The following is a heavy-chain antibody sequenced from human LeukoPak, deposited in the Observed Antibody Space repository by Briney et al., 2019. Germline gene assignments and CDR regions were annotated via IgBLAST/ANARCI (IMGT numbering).Heavy chain of an antibody. D-gene: IGHD2-15*01. CDR1: GFTFSSYA. J-gene: IGHJ4*02. V-gene: IGHV3-23*01. CDR2: ISGSGAIT. Sequence: PGGSLRLSCAASGFTFSSYAMSWVRQAPGKGLEWVSAISGSGAITTYADSVKGRFTISRDNSKNTLYLQMNSLRAEDTAIYYCAKDHCTVTNCFAGFDYWGQGTLVTVSS. CDR3: AKDHCTVTNCFAGFDY.